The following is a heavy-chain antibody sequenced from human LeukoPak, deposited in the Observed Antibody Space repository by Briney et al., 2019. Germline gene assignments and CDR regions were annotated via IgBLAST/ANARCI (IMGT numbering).Heavy chain of an antibody. D-gene: IGHD3-22*01. Sequence: PSETLSLTCTVSGGSISSYYLSWIRQPPGKGLEWIGYIYYSGSTNYNPSLKSRVTISVDTSKNQFSLKLSSVTAADTAVYYCAREGYYDSSGYPTFDYWGQGTLVTVSS. CDR3: AREGYYDSSGYPTFDY. J-gene: IGHJ4*02. CDR2: IYYSGST. V-gene: IGHV4-59*01. CDR1: GGSISSYY.